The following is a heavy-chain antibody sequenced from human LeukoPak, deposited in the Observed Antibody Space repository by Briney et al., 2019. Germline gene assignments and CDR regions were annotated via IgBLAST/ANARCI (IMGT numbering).Heavy chain of an antibody. Sequence: GGSLRLSCAASGFTFSSYTMNWVRQSPGKGLEWVSSISSSSSYIYYADSVKGRFTISRDNAKDSLYLQMDSLSAEDTAVYYCVRGIYYYDSRGYYGGIYWGQGTLVTVSS. J-gene: IGHJ4*02. CDR3: VRGIYYYDSRGYYGGIY. CDR1: GFTFSSYT. V-gene: IGHV3-21*01. CDR2: ISSSSSYI. D-gene: IGHD3-22*01.